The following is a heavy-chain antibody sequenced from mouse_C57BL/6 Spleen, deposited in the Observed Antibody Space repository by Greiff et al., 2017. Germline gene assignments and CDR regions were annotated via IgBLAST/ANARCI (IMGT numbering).Heavy chain of an antibody. V-gene: IGHV5-9-1*02. CDR3: TRGSLWDGFAY. CDR2: ISSGGDYI. CDR1: GFTFSSYA. D-gene: IGHD4-1*01. Sequence: EVKLVESGEGLVKPGGSLKLSCAASGFTFSSYAMSWVRQTPEKRLEWVAYISSGGDYIYYADTVKGRFTISRDNARNTLYLQMSSLKSEDTAMYYCTRGSLWDGFAYWGQGTLVTVSA. J-gene: IGHJ3*01.